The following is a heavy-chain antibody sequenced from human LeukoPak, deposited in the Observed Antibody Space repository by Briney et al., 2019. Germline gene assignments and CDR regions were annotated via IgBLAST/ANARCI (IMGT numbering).Heavy chain of an antibody. D-gene: IGHD2-8*02. CDR1: GFTFSSYS. CDR3: ARDSGRAFDI. Sequence: GGSLRLSCAASGFTFSSYSMNWVRQAPGKGLEWVANIKQDGSEKYYVDSVKGRFTISRDNAKNSLYLQMNSLRAEDTAVYYCARDSGRAFDIWGQGTMVTVSS. CDR2: IKQDGSEK. V-gene: IGHV3-7*01. J-gene: IGHJ3*02.